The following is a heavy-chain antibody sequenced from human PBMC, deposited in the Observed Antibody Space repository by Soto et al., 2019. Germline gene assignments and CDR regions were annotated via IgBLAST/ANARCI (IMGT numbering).Heavy chain of an antibody. V-gene: IGHV4-34*01. J-gene: IGHJ5*01. Sequence: QVQLQQWGAGLLKPSETLSLTCAVYGGSFSGHSWTWIRQSPGKGLEWIGDINHSGRVNYSPSLTSRATISLDTSKNKFPLTLSAVTAADRAMYYCSTRAYDTNGYYRFDPWGQGTLVTVSS. CDR1: GGSFSGHS. CDR2: INHSGRV. CDR3: STRAYDTNGYYRFDP. D-gene: IGHD3-22*01.